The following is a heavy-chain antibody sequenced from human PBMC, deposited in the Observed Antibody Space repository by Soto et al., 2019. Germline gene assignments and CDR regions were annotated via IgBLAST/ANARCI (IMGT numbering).Heavy chain of an antibody. CDR2: IYHDGSA. Sequence: QVQLQEWGPGLVKPSGTLSLTCAVSGGSISSSNWWTWVRQPPGKGLEWIGEIYHDGSANYNPSLKSRGTISVDKSKNQFSLKVTSVTAADTAVYYCAILLRSTYGMDVWGQGTTVTVSS. V-gene: IGHV4-4*02. D-gene: IGHD3-3*01. CDR1: GGSISSSNW. J-gene: IGHJ6*02. CDR3: AILLRSTYGMDV.